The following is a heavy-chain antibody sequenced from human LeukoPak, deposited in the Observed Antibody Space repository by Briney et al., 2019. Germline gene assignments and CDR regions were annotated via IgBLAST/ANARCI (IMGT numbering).Heavy chain of an antibody. J-gene: IGHJ3*01. CDR3: ARRPLSVWGSYDGK. Sequence: PSETLSLTCTVSGGSISSYYWSWIRRPPGKGLEWIGYIYYSGSTNYNPSLKSRVTISVDTSKNQFSLKLSSVTAADTAVYYCARRPLSVWGSYDGKWGQGTMVTVSS. V-gene: IGHV4-59*12. D-gene: IGHD3-16*01. CDR2: IYYSGST. CDR1: GGSISSYY.